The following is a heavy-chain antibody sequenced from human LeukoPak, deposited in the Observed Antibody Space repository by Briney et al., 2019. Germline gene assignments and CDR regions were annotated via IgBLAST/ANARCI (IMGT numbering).Heavy chain of an antibody. J-gene: IGHJ4*02. CDR2: INPSGGST. V-gene: IGHV1-46*01. Sequence: GASVKVSCKASGYTLTAYYMHWVRQAPGQGLEWMGIINPSGGSTSYAQKFQGRVTMTRDMSTSTVYMELSSLRSEDTAVYYCARGGTYSSSGVFFEYWGQGTLVTVSS. D-gene: IGHD6-6*01. CDR3: ARGGTYSSSGVFFEY. CDR1: GYTLTAYY.